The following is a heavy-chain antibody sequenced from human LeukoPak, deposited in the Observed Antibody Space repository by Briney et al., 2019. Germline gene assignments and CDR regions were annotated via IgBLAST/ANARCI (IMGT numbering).Heavy chain of an antibody. CDR1: GGSISSYY. V-gene: IGHV4-59*08. CDR3: ARVGHIVAAGTYDW. J-gene: IGHJ4*02. CDR2: ISYSGSP. D-gene: IGHD6-13*01. Sequence: KPSETLSLTCTVSGGSISSYYWSWIRQPPGKGLEWIGYISYSGSPNYNPSLKSRVTISADTSKNQSSLNLSSVTAADTAVYYCARVGHIVAAGTYDWWGQGTLVTVSS.